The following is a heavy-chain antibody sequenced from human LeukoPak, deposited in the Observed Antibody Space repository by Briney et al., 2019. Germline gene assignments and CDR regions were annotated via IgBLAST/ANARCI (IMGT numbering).Heavy chain of an antibody. Sequence: ASVKVSCKASGYTFTINGISWVRQAPGRGLEWMRWISANSGDTIYAEKFHGRVTLTRDTSTGTAYMELNSLTYDDTAVYYCARDRWYAFDYWGQGTLVTVSS. D-gene: IGHD6-13*01. V-gene: IGHV1-18*01. CDR2: ISANSGDT. J-gene: IGHJ4*02. CDR1: GYTFTING. CDR3: ARDRWYAFDY.